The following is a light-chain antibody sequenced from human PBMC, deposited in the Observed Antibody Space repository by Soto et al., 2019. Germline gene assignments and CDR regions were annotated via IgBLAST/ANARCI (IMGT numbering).Light chain of an antibody. CDR1: HSISSY. J-gene: IGKJ2*01. CDR3: QQSYNTPRT. Sequence: DIQMTQSPSSLSASVGDRVTITCRASHSISSYLNWYQQKPGKAPKLLIYAVSTLQGGVPPRFSGSGSGTDFTLTISSLQPEDFATYYCQQSYNTPRTLGQGTKIGDQT. CDR2: AVS. V-gene: IGKV1-39*01.